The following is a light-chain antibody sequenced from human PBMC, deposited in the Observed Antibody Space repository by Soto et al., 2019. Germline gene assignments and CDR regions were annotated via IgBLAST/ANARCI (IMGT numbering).Light chain of an antibody. CDR2: GNS. CDR1: SSNIGAGYD. V-gene: IGLV1-40*01. CDR3: QSYDSSLSGYV. Sequence: QAVVTQPPSVSGAPGQRVTISCTGRSSNIGAGYDVHWYQQLPGTAPKLLIYGNSNRPSGVPDRFSGSKSGTSASLAITGLQAEDEADYYCQSYDSSLSGYVFGPGTKVTVL. J-gene: IGLJ1*01.